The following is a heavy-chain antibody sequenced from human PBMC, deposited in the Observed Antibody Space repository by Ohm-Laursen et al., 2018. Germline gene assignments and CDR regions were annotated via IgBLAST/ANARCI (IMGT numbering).Heavy chain of an antibody. D-gene: IGHD3-16*01. J-gene: IGHJ5*02. V-gene: IGHV3-7*01. CDR2: IKQDGSEK. CDR1: GFTFPSYW. CDR3: ARGAYAS. Sequence: SLRLSCAASGFTFPSYWMSWVRQAPGKGLEWVANIKQDGSEKYYVDSVKGRFTISRDNAKNSLYLQMNSLRANDTAVYYCARGAYASWGQGTLVTVSS.